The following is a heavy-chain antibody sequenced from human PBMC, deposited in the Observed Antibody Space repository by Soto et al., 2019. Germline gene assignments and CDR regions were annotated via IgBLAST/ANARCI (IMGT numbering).Heavy chain of an antibody. CDR3: ATAGGYRFDH. CDR1: GFTFSTYW. Sequence: GGSLRLSCVGSGFTFSTYWMHWVRQAPGMGLEWVSRIDPDGSSTTYADSVKGRFTISRDNARNTLYLQMNSLRGEDTAVYYCATAGGYRFDHWGQQGTLVTVSS. D-gene: IGHD3-16*02. CDR2: IDPDGSST. V-gene: IGHV3-74*01. J-gene: IGHJ4*02.